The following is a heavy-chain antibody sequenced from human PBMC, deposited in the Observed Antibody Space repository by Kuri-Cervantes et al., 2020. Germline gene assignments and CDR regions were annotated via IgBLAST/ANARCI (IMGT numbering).Heavy chain of an antibody. Sequence: GESLKISCAASGFTFSNAWMSWVRQAPGKGLEWVSVIYSGGSTYYADSVKGRFTISRDNSKNTLYLQMNSLRAEDTAVYYCARNIASWGQGTLVTVSS. CDR2: IYSGGST. V-gene: IGHV3-53*01. CDR3: ARNIAS. J-gene: IGHJ4*02. CDR1: GFTFSNAW.